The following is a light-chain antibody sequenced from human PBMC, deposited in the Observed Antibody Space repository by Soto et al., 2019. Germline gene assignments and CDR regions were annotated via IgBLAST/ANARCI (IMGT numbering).Light chain of an antibody. CDR1: QGVSTW. Sequence: DIQMTQSPSSVSASVGDRVTITCRASQGVSTWLAWYQQKPGKAPNLLIVGAKPLQRGVPSRVSGSGYGTDFTLTITTPQPEDVGIYYCQQCHANPLTFGQGTRLEIK. CDR2: GAK. V-gene: IGKV1-12*01. CDR3: QQCHANPLT. J-gene: IGKJ5*01.